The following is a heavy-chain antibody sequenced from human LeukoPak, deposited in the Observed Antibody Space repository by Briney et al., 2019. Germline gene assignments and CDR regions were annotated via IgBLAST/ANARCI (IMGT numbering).Heavy chain of an antibody. J-gene: IGHJ1*01. Sequence: GASVKVSCKASGGTFSSYAISWVRQAPGQGLEWMGGIIPIFGTANYAQKFQGRVTITADESTSTAYMELSSLRSEDTAVYYCAKDRGIAAAGSAEYFQHWGQGTLVTVSS. CDR2: IIPIFGTA. CDR1: GGTFSSYA. D-gene: IGHD6-13*01. V-gene: IGHV1-69*13. CDR3: AKDRGIAAAGSAEYFQH.